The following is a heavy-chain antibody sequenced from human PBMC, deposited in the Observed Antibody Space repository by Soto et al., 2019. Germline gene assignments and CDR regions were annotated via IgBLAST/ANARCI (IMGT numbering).Heavy chain of an antibody. D-gene: IGHD2-21*01. Sequence: QVQLQQWGAGLLKPSETLSLTCAVYGGSFSGYYWTWIRQPPGTGLEWIGEINHSGSTNYNPSLKSRVTISVDTSKNQFSLKLTSVTAADTAVYYCARDKIPVLFDYWGQGTLVTVSS. CDR3: ARDKIPVLFDY. CDR2: INHSGST. J-gene: IGHJ4*02. CDR1: GGSFSGYY. V-gene: IGHV4-34*01.